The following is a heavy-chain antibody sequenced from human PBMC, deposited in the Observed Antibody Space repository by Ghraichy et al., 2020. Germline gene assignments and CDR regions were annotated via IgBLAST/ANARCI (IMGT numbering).Heavy chain of an antibody. V-gene: IGHV3-7*01. J-gene: IGHJ4*02. D-gene: IGHD3-22*01. CDR1: GFTFSSYW. CDR2: IKQDGSEK. CDR3: ARDSTYYYDSSGYSDY. Sequence: GGSLRLSCAASGFTFSSYWMSWVRQAPGKGLERVANIKQDGSEKYYVDSVKGRFTISRDNAKNSLYLQMNSLRAGDTAVYYCARDSTYYYDSSGYSDYWGQGSLVTVSS.